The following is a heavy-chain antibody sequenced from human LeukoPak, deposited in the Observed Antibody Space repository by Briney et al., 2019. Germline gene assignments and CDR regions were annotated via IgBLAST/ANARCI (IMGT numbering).Heavy chain of an antibody. V-gene: IGHV4-39*01. Sequence: SETLSLTCAVSGGSVSNNNYYWGWIRQPPGKGLEWIGSGFYSGDTYYSPSLESRVTISVDTSKNQFSLKLSSVTAADTAVYYCVRHNFRIGLYYFDYWGQGTQVTVSS. CDR3: VRHNFRIGLYYFDY. CDR2: GFYSGDT. J-gene: IGHJ4*02. CDR1: GGSVSNNNYY. D-gene: IGHD3-3*01.